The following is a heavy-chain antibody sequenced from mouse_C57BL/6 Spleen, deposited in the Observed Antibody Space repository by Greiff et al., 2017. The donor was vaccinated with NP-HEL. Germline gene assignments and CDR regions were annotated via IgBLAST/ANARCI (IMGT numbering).Heavy chain of an antibody. D-gene: IGHD1-1*02. CDR3: ARHIWYFDD. J-gene: IGHJ2*01. Sequence: EVQVVESGGGLVKPGGSLKLSCAASGFTFSSYTMSWVRQTPEKRLEWVATISGGGGNTYYPDNVKGRFTISRDNAKNTLYLQISSLRSEDTALYYFARHIWYFDDWGQGTTLTVSS. V-gene: IGHV5-9*01. CDR1: GFTFSSYT. CDR2: ISGGGGNT.